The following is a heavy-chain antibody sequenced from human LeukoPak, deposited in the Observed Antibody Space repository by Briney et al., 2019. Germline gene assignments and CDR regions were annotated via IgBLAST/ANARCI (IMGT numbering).Heavy chain of an antibody. V-gene: IGHV4-34*01. CDR2: INHSGST. D-gene: IGHD5-24*01. J-gene: IGHJ4*02. CDR3: ARGVEMTTAPFDY. CDR1: GGSFSGYY. Sequence: SETLSLTCAVYGGSFSGYYWSGIRQPPGKGLEGIGEINHSGSTNYNPSLKSRVTISVDTSKNQFSLKLSSVTAADTAVYYCARGVEMTTAPFDYWGQGTLVTVSS.